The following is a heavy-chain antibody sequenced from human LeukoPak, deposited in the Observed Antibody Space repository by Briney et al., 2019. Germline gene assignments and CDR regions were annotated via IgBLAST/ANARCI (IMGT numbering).Heavy chain of an antibody. J-gene: IGHJ4*02. D-gene: IGHD2-21*01. CDR3: ARESDQYYFDY. Sequence: ESGPALVKPTQTLTLTCTFSGFSLSTSGMCVSWIRQPPGKALEWLARIDWDDDKYYSTSLETRLTISKDTSKNQVVLTMTNMDPVDTATYYCARESDQYYFDYWGQGTLVTVSS. V-gene: IGHV2-70*11. CDR2: IDWDDDK. CDR1: GFSLSTSGMC.